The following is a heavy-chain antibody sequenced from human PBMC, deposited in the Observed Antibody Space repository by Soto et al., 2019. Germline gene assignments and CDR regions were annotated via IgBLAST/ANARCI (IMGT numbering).Heavy chain of an antibody. V-gene: IGHV3-74*02. J-gene: IGHJ6*03. CDR3: ARGDCVGGTCYSLAGSFYYYMDV. CDR1: GFTFSNYW. Sequence: EVQLVESGGGLVQPGGSLRLSCAASGFTFSNYWMYWVRQAPGKGLEWVSRINSDGSVSSYADSVKGRLPISRDNVKNTLYLQMDSLRAEDTALYYCARGDCVGGTCYSLAGSFYYYMDVWGKGTTVTVFS. D-gene: IGHD2-15*01. CDR2: INSDGSVS.